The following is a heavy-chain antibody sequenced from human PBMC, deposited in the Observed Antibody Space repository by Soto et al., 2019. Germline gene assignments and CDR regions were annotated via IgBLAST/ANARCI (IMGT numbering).Heavy chain of an antibody. Sequence: ASVKVSCKASGYTFTGYYMHWVRQAPGQGLEWMGWINPNSGGTNYAQKFQGRVTMTRDTSISTAYMELSRLRSDDTAVYYCAREAPPYYDSSGYYYPKHWGQGTLVTVSS. CDR3: AREAPPYYDSSGYYYPKH. V-gene: IGHV1-2*02. J-gene: IGHJ1*01. CDR2: INPNSGGT. CDR1: GYTFTGYY. D-gene: IGHD3-22*01.